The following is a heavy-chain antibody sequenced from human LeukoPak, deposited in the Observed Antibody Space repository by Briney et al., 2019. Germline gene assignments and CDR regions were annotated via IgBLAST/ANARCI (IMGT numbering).Heavy chain of an antibody. CDR3: ARDRYYYDSSGRGSAFDI. D-gene: IGHD3-22*01. V-gene: IGHV4-59*12. Sequence: PSETLSLTGTVSGGSISSYYWSWIRQPPGKGLEWIGYIYYSGSTNYNPPLKSRVTISVDTSKNQFSLKLSSVTAADTAVYYCARDRYYYDSSGRGSAFDIWGQGTMVTVSS. J-gene: IGHJ3*02. CDR1: GGSISSYY. CDR2: IYYSGST.